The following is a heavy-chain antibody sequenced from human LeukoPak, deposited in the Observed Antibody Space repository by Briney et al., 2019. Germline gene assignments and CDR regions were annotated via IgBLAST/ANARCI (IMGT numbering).Heavy chain of an antibody. D-gene: IGHD3-9*01. CDR3: ARAESDWPPYIDY. J-gene: IGHJ4*02. CDR2: ISAYNGKT. Sequence: ASVKVSCKASGYTFTSFYISWVRQAPGQGLEWLGWISAYNGKTNYAQKLQGRVTMATDTSTTTAYMELRGLRDDDTAVYWCARAESDWPPYIDYWGQGTLVTVSS. V-gene: IGHV1-18*01. CDR1: GYTFTSFY.